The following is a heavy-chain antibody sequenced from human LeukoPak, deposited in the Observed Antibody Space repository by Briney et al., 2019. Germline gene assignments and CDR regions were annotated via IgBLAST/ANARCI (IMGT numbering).Heavy chain of an antibody. Sequence: GGSLRLSCAASGFTFNSYAMHWVRQAQGKGLEWVAVISYDGSNKYYADSVKGRFTISRDNSKNTLYLQMNSLRAEDTAVYYCASLGSSSPIHFDYWGQGTLVTVSS. CDR3: ASLGSSSPIHFDY. J-gene: IGHJ4*02. CDR2: ISYDGSNK. CDR1: GFTFNSYA. D-gene: IGHD6-6*01. V-gene: IGHV3-30*01.